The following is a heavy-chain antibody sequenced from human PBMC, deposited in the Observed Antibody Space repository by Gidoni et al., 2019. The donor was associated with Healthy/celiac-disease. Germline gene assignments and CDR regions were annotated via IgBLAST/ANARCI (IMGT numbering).Heavy chain of an antibody. Sequence: EVQLVESGGGLVKPGGSLRLPVAASGFPFSSYSMNWVRQAPGKGLEWVSSISSSSSYIYYADSVKGRFTISRDNAKNSLYLQMNSLRAEDTAVYYCARDLPWGSGDAFDIWGQGTMVTVSS. D-gene: IGHD6-19*01. CDR2: ISSSSSYI. CDR1: GFPFSSYS. J-gene: IGHJ3*02. V-gene: IGHV3-21*01. CDR3: ARDLPWGSGDAFDI.